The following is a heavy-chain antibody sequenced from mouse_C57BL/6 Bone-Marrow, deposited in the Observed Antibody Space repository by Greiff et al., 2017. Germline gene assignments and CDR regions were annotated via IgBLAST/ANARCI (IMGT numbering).Heavy chain of an antibody. Sequence: VQLQQSGAELVRPGASVKLSCTASGFNIKDDYMHWVKQRPEQGLEWIGWIDPENGDTEYASKFQGKATITADTSSNTAYLQLSSLTSEDTAVYYCTTPLTNWAFAYWGQGTRVTVSA. CDR2: IDPENGDT. J-gene: IGHJ3*01. CDR3: TTPLTNWAFAY. V-gene: IGHV14-4*01. CDR1: GFNIKDDY. D-gene: IGHD4-1*01.